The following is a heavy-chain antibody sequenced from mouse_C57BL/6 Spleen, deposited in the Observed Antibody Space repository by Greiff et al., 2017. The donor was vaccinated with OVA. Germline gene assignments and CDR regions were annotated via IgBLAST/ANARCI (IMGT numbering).Heavy chain of an antibody. CDR3: ARPFYYSNYDYAMDY. J-gene: IGHJ4*01. V-gene: IGHV1-18*01. CDR1: GYTFTDYN. Sequence: VQLQQSGPELVKPGASVKIPCKASGYTFTDYNMDWVKQSHGKSLEWIGAINPNNGGTIYNQKFKGKATLTVDKSYSTAYMELRSLTSEDTAVYYCARPFYYSNYDYAMDYWGQGTSVTVSS. CDR2: INPNNGGT. D-gene: IGHD2-5*01.